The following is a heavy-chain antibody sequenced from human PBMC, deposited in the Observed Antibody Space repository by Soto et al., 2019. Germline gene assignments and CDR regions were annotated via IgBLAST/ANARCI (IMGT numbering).Heavy chain of an antibody. CDR1: GGSISSSSYY. J-gene: IGHJ4*02. V-gene: IGHV4-39*01. CDR3: ARASTTVTTIDY. CDR2: IYYSGST. D-gene: IGHD4-17*01. Sequence: PSETLSLTCTVSGGSISSSSYYWGWIRQPPGKGLEWIGSIYYSGSTYYNPSLKSRVTISVDTSKNQFSLKLSSVTAADTAVYYCARASTTVTTIDYWGQGTLVTVSS.